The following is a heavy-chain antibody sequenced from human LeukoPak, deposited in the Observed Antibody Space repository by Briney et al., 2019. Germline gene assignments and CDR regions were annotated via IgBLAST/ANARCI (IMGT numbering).Heavy chain of an antibody. CDR3: ARDNNYYGSGSYYNLPY. V-gene: IGHV3-30*03. D-gene: IGHD3-10*01. CDR2: ISYDGSNK. CDR1: GFTFSSYG. J-gene: IGHJ4*02. Sequence: SGGSLRLSCAASGFTFSSYGMHWVRQAPGKGLEWVAVISYDGSNKYYADSVKGRFTISRDNSKNTLYLQMNSLRAEDTAVYYCARDNNYYGSGSYYNLPYWGQGTLVTVSS.